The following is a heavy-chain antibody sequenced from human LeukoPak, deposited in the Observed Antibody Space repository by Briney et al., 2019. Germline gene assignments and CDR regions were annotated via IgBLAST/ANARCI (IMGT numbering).Heavy chain of an antibody. CDR1: GFTFSSYS. CDR3: AKGGRWERYGEFDY. Sequence: GGSLRLSCAASGFTFSSYSMNWVRQAPGKGLEWVSSISSSSSYIYYADSVKGRFTISRDNAKNSLYLQMNSLRAEDTAVYYCAKGGRWERYGEFDYWVQGTLVTVSS. D-gene: IGHD1-1*01. CDR2: ISSSSSYI. V-gene: IGHV3-21*04. J-gene: IGHJ4*02.